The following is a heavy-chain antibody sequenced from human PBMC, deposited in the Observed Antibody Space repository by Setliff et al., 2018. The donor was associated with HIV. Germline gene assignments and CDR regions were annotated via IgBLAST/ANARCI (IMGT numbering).Heavy chain of an antibody. Sequence: SETLSLTCTVSGDSINSTSYYWGWIRQPPGKGLEWIGNIYYSGSAYYSPSLRSRVTMSVDTSKNQFSLKLSSVTAADTSVYYCARAYYDFWSGKKRDDYYYYYMDVWGKGTTVTVSS. V-gene: IGHV4-39*01. CDR2: IYYSGSA. D-gene: IGHD3-3*01. CDR1: GDSINSTSYY. J-gene: IGHJ6*03. CDR3: ARAYYDFWSGKKRDDYYYYYMDV.